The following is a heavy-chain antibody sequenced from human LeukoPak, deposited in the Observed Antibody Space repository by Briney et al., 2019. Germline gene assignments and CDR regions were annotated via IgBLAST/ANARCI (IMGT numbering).Heavy chain of an antibody. CDR1: GDSISSGDYY. CDR3: ARVRRYDFWSGYVDY. J-gene: IGHJ4*02. D-gene: IGHD3-3*01. Sequence: PSETLSLTCTVSGDSISSGDYYWSWIRQPPGKGLEWIGYIYYSGSTYYNPSLKSRVTISVDTSKNQFSLKLSSVTAADTAVYYCARVRRYDFWSGYVDYWGQGTLVTVSS. V-gene: IGHV4-30-4*08. CDR2: IYYSGST.